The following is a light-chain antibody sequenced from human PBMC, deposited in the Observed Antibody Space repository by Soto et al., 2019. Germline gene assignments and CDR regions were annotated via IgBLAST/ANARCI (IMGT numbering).Light chain of an antibody. CDR1: QSVSSNY. Sequence: EIVLTQSPDTLSFSPGERATLSCRASQSVSSNYLVWYQQKPSQAPRLLIYGASRRATGIPDRFSGSGSGTDFILTIRRLEPEDFAVYYCQHYDNSPPSVTFGPGTKVDIK. CDR2: GAS. J-gene: IGKJ3*01. V-gene: IGKV3-20*01. CDR3: QHYDNSPPSVT.